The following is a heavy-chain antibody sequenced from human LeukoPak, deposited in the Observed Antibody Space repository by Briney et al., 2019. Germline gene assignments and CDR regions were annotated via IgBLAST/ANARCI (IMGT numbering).Heavy chain of an antibody. Sequence: ASVEVSCKASGYTFTSYYMHWVRQAPGQGLEWMGIINPSGGSTSYAQKFQGRVTMTRDTSTSTVYMEPSSLRSEDTAVYYCATSGARARGLDGMGVWGQGTTVTVSS. CDR2: INPSGGST. CDR3: ATSGARARGLDGMGV. CDR1: GYTFTSYY. D-gene: IGHD2-15*01. J-gene: IGHJ6*02. V-gene: IGHV1-46*01.